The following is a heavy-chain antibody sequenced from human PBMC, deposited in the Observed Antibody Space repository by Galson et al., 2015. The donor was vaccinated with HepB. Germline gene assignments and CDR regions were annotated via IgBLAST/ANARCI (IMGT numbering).Heavy chain of an antibody. D-gene: IGHD3-10*01. V-gene: IGHV1-69*10. Sequence: SVKVSCKASGGTFSSYAISWVRQAPGQGLEWMGGIIPILGIANYAQKFQGRVTITADRSTSTAYMELSSLRSEDTAVYYCARSPYYYGSGSYYNRFDYWGQGTLVTVSS. CDR1: GGTFSSYA. CDR3: ARSPYYYGSGSYYNRFDY. CDR2: IIPILGIA. J-gene: IGHJ4*02.